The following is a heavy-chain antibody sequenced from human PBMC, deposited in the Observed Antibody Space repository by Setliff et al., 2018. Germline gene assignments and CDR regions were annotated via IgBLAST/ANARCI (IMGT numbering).Heavy chain of an antibody. CDR1: GGSISSSSYY. J-gene: IGHJ3*01. V-gene: IGHV4-39*01. D-gene: IGHD3-3*01. CDR2: IYYSGKT. Sequence: PSETLSLTCTVSGGSISSSSYYWGWIRQPPGKGLEWIGSIYYSGKTYSNPSFESRVTMSVDKSKNQFSLKLASVTAADRAVYYCARIAYFDFWRGFGVGAFDLWGHGSVVTVSS. CDR3: ARIAYFDFWRGFGVGAFDL.